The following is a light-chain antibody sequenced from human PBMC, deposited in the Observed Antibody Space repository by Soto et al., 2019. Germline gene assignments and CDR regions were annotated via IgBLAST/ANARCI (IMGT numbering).Light chain of an antibody. J-gene: IGLJ1*01. Sequence: QSALTQPRSVSGSPGQSVTISCTGTSNDVGGYHYVSWYQHHPGKAPKLVIFDVNRRPSGVPHRFSGSKSDNTASLTISGLQAEDEDDYYRCPYVCSYIDVFGTGPKVAVL. CDR2: DVN. V-gene: IGLV2-11*01. CDR1: SNDVGGYHY. CDR3: CPYVCSYIDV.